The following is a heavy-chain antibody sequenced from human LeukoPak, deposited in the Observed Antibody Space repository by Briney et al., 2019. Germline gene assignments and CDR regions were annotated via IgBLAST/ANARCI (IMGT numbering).Heavy chain of an antibody. J-gene: IGHJ4*02. Sequence: SETLSLTCAVSGGSISSSNWWSWVRQPPGKGLEWIGEIYHSGSTNYNPSLKSRVTISVDKSKNQFSLKLSSVTAADTAVYYCARGSYSSSWGYDYWGQGTLVTVSS. D-gene: IGHD6-13*01. CDR3: ARGSYSSSWGYDY. V-gene: IGHV4-4*02. CDR1: GGSISSSNW. CDR2: IYHSGST.